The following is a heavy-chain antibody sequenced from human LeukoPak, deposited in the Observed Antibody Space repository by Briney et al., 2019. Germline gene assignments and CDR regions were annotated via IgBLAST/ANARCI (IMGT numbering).Heavy chain of an antibody. J-gene: IGHJ4*02. CDR3: ARDRTTVYDY. V-gene: IGHV4-39*07. CDR2: IYYSGST. D-gene: IGHD4-17*01. CDR1: GGSISSSSYY. Sequence: SETLSLTCTVSGGSISSSSYYWGWIRQPPGKGLEWIGSIYYSGSTYYNPSLKSRVTISVDTSKNQFSLKLSSVTAADTAVYYCARDRTTVYDYWGQGTLVTVSS.